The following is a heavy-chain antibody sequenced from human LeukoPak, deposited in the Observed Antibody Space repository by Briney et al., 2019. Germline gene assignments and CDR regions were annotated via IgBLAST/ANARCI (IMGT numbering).Heavy chain of an antibody. V-gene: IGHV4-39*01. Sequence: LRLSCAASGFTFRSYGMHWVRQAPGKGLEWIGSIYYSGSTYYNPSLKSRVTISVDTSKNQFSLKLSSVTAADTAMYYCARHLGSGWSIDYWGQGTLVTVSS. CDR2: IYYSGST. CDR1: GFTFRSYGMH. J-gene: IGHJ4*02. D-gene: IGHD6-19*01. CDR3: ARHLGSGWSIDY.